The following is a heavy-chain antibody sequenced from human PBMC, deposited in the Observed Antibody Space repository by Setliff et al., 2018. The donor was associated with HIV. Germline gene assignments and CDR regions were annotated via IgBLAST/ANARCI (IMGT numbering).Heavy chain of an antibody. Sequence: ASVKVSCKASGYTFTSYYMHWVRQAPGQGLEWIGWISPYSRITNYAPKFRDRVTMTTETSTNTAYLEVRSLSSDDTAVYYCARGRNYNSGMDVWGQGTTVTVSS. J-gene: IGHJ6*02. CDR2: ISPYSRIT. CDR1: GYTFTSYY. D-gene: IGHD3-10*01. CDR3: ARGRNYNSGMDV. V-gene: IGHV1-18*04.